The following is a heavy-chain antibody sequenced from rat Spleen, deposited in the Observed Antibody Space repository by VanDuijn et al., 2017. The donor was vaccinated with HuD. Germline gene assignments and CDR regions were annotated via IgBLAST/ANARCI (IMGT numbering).Heavy chain of an antibody. J-gene: IGHJ2*01. Sequence: EVQLVESGGGLVQPGRSLKLSCATSGFTFSDFYMAWVRQAPTKGLEWVATISYDSISTYYRDSVKGRFTISRDNAKNTLYLEMDSLRSEDTATYYCAREELPGSPFDYWGQGVMVTVSS. V-gene: IGHV5-7*01. CDR1: GFTFSDFY. CDR3: AREELPGSPFDY. CDR2: ISYDSIST. D-gene: IGHD1-4*01.